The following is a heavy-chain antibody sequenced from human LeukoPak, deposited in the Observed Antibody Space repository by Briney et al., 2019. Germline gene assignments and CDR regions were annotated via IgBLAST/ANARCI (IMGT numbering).Heavy chain of an antibody. Sequence: GGSLRLSCAASGFTFSSYSMNWVRQAPGKGLEWVSSISSSSSSIYYADSVKGRFTISRDNAKNSLYLQMNSLRAEDTAVYYCARDWHHSSGCLDYWGQGTLVTVSS. CDR2: ISSSSSSI. D-gene: IGHD6-19*01. CDR3: ARDWHHSSGCLDY. CDR1: GFTFSSYS. V-gene: IGHV3-21*01. J-gene: IGHJ4*02.